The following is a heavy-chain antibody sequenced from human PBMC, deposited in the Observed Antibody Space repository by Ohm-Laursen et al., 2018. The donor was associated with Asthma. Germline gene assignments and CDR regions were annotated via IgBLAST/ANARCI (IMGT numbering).Heavy chain of an antibody. CDR3: ATIGSGPPWDGR. D-gene: IGHD1-14*01. Sequence: SLRLSCTASGFTFSSFAMSWVRQAPGKGLEWVAFISYVGSTKYYADSVQGRFTISRDNSKDTLYLQMNSLRADDTAVYYCATIGSGPPWDGRWGQGALVTVSS. CDR1: GFTFSSFA. V-gene: IGHV3-30*03. J-gene: IGHJ4*02. CDR2: ISYVGSTK.